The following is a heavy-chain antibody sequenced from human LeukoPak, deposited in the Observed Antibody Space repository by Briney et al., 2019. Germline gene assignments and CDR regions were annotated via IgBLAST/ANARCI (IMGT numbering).Heavy chain of an antibody. V-gene: IGHV1-69*13. J-gene: IGHJ4*02. CDR1: GYTFTGYY. D-gene: IGHD4-17*01. CDR3: ARGGTYGDFPFDY. CDR2: IIPIFGTA. Sequence: SVRVSCKASGYTFTGYYMHWVRQAPGQGLEWMGGIIPIFGTANYAQKFQGRVTITADESTSTAYMELSSLRSEDTAVYYCARGGTYGDFPFDYWGQGTLVTVSS.